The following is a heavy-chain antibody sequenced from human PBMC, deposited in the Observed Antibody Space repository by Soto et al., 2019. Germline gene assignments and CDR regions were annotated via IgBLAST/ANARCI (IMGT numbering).Heavy chain of an antibody. CDR1: GGSISSYY. Sequence: QVQLQESGPGLVKPSETLSLTCTVSGGSISSYYWSWIRQPPGKGLEWIGYIYYSGSTNYNPSLKSRVTISVDTSKNQFSLKLSSVTAADTAVYYCARGSGFGYYYGMDVWGQGTTVTVSS. CDR2: IYYSGST. J-gene: IGHJ6*02. CDR3: ARGSGFGYYYGMDV. D-gene: IGHD3-10*01. V-gene: IGHV4-59*01.